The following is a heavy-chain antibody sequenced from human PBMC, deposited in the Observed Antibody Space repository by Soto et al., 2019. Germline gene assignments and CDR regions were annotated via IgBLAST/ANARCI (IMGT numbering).Heavy chain of an antibody. D-gene: IGHD3-22*01. J-gene: IGHJ4*02. V-gene: IGHV3-21*01. CDR2: ISSSSSYI. CDR3: ARVLYYYDSSGYYGY. CDR1: GFTFSSYS. Sequence: EVQLVESGGGLVKPGGSLRLSCAASGFTFSSYSMNWVRQAPGKGLEWVSSISSSSSYIYYADSVKGRFTISRDNAKNSLYLQINSLRAEDTAVYYCARVLYYYDSSGYYGYWGQGTLVTVSS.